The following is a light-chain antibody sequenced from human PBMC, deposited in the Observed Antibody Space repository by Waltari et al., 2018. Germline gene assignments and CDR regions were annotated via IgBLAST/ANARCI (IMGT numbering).Light chain of an antibody. CDR1: SSNIGSNY. CDR2: RNN. CDR3: AAWDDSLSVHVV. Sequence: QSVLTQPPSASGTPGQRVTISCSGSSSNIGSNYVYWYQQLPGTAPKLLIDRNNHRPSGVPDRFSGSKSGTSASLAISGLRSEDEADYYCAAWDDSLSVHVVFGGGTKLTVL. J-gene: IGLJ2*01. V-gene: IGLV1-47*01.